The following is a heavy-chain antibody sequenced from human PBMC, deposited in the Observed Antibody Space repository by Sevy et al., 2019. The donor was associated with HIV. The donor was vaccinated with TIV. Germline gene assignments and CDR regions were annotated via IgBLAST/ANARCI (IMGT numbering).Heavy chain of an antibody. Sequence: GGSLRLSCAASGFSFTNYAMTWVRQTPGKGLEWVAGSSGSGAKKYYADSMTGRFTISRDNSKSILYLQIISLRPEDTAVYYCARGPSPTLACSDFDFWGQGTLVTVSS. D-gene: IGHD3-10*02. CDR3: ARGPSPTLACSDFDF. V-gene: IGHV3-23*01. J-gene: IGHJ4*02. CDR2: SSGSGAKK. CDR1: GFSFTNYA.